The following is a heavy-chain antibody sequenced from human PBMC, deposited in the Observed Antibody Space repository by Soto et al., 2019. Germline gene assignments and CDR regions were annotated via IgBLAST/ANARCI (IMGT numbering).Heavy chain of an antibody. CDR1: GGTFSSYA. J-gene: IGHJ6*02. CDR2: IIPIFGTA. D-gene: IGHD6-13*01. V-gene: IGHV1-69*01. Sequence: QVQLVQSGAEVKKPGSSVKVSCKASGGTFSSYAISWVRQAPGQGLEWMGGIIPIFGTANYAQRFQGRVTITADESTSTAYMELSSLRSEDTAVYYWARGGGAAAGNNYYYYYGMDVWGQGTTVTVSS. CDR3: ARGGGAAAGNNYYYYYGMDV.